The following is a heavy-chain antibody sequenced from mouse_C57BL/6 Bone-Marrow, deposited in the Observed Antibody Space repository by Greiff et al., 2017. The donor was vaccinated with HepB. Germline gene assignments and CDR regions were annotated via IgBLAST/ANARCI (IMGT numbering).Heavy chain of an antibody. CDR3: ARGDDEDFDY. J-gene: IGHJ2*01. CDR1: GYSITSGYD. Sequence: VQLQQSGPGMVKPSQSLSLTCTVTGYSITSGYDWHWIRHFPGNKLEWMGYISYSGSTNYNPSLKSRISITHDTSKNHFFLKLNSVTTEDTATYYCARGDDEDFDYWGQGTTLTVSS. CDR2: ISYSGST. V-gene: IGHV3-1*01. D-gene: IGHD2-12*01.